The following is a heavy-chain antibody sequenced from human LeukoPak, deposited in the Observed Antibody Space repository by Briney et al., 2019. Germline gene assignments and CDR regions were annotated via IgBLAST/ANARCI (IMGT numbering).Heavy chain of an antibody. Sequence: SETLSLTCAVYGGSFSGYYWSWIRQPPGKGLGWIGEINHSGSTNYNPSLKSRVTISVDTSKNQFSLKLSSVTAADTAVYYCARGVPTRLYYYYYGMDVWGKGTTVTVSS. D-gene: IGHD3-22*01. CDR2: INHSGST. J-gene: IGHJ6*04. CDR1: GGSFSGYY. V-gene: IGHV4-34*01. CDR3: ARGVPTRLYYYYYGMDV.